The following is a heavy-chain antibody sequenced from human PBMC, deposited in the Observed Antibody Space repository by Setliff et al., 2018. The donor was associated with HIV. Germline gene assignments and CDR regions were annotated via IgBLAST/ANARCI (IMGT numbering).Heavy chain of an antibody. J-gene: IGHJ5*02. V-gene: IGHV1-18*01. Sequence: AAVKVSCKASGYTFTSFDISWVRQAPGQGLEWRGWISAYNGNTNYAQKLQARVTMTTDTSTSTAYMELRSLSSEDTAGYYCARSRHVWGSYRDRNNWFDPWGQGTLVTVSS. CDR1: GYTFTSFD. CDR3: ARSRHVWGSYRDRNNWFDP. CDR2: ISAYNGNT. D-gene: IGHD3-16*02.